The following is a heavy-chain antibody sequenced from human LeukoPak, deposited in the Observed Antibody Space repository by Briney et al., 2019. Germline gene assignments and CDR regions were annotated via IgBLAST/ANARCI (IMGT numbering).Heavy chain of an antibody. Sequence: GASLKISCKASGYSFTSYWIGWVRQMPGKGLEWMGIIYPGDSDTRYNPSFQGQVIISADKSIGTAYLQWSSLKATDSAMYYCARRGYDAEWFDHWGQGTLVTVSS. CDR3: ARRGYDAEWFDH. CDR2: IYPGDSDT. J-gene: IGHJ5*02. CDR1: GYSFTSYW. V-gene: IGHV5-51*01. D-gene: IGHD5-12*01.